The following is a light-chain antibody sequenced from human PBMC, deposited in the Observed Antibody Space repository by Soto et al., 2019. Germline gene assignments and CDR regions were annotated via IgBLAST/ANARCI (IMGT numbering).Light chain of an antibody. J-gene: IGKJ1*01. V-gene: IGKV3-15*01. Sequence: ETVMTQSPATLSVSPGERATLSCRASQSVSSNLAWYQQKPGQAPRLLIHGASTRATGIPARFSGSGSGTEFTLIISSLQSEDFAVYSCQQYNNWPPTFGQGTKV. CDR3: QQYNNWPPT. CDR1: QSVSSN. CDR2: GAS.